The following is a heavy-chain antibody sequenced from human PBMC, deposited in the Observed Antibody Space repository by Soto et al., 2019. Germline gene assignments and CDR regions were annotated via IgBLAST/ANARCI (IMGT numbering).Heavy chain of an antibody. J-gene: IGHJ6*02. CDR2: IYYSGIT. V-gene: IGHV4-61*05. Sequence: SETLSLTCTVSGGSISSSDYYWGWIRQPPGKGLEWIGYIYYSGITNSNPSLKSRVTISVDTSKNQFSLKLSSVTAADTAVYYCARYKSNYYYGMDVWGQGTTVTVSS. D-gene: IGHD1-20*01. CDR1: GGSISSSDYY. CDR3: ARYKSNYYYGMDV.